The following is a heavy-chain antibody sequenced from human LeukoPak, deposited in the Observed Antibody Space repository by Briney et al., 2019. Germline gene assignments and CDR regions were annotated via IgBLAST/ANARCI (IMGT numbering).Heavy chain of an antibody. CDR2: IKQDGSEK. Sequence: GGSLRLSCAASGFTFSSYGMHWVRQAPGTGLEWVANIKQDGSEKYHVDSVKGRFTISRNNAKNSLYLQMNSLRAEDTAVYYCARFKGFGRYYMDVWGKGTTVTVSS. J-gene: IGHJ6*03. CDR3: ARFKGFGRYYMDV. V-gene: IGHV3-7*01. D-gene: IGHD3-10*01. CDR1: GFTFSSYG.